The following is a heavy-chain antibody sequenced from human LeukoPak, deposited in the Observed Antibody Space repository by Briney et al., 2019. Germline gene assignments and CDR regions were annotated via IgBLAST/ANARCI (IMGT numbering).Heavy chain of an antibody. CDR2: ISYDGSNK. V-gene: IGHV3-30*04. J-gene: IGHJ4*02. Sequence: GGSLRLSCAASGFTFSSYAMHWVRQAPGKGLEWVAVISYDGSNKYYADSVKGRFTISRDSSKNTLYLQMNSLRAEDTAVYYCARERGGRKFTFDYWGQGTLVTVSS. D-gene: IGHD2-15*01. CDR1: GFTFSSYA. CDR3: ARERGGRKFTFDY.